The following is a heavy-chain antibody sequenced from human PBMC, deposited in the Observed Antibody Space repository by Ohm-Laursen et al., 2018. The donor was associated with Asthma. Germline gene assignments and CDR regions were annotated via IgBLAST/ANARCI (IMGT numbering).Heavy chain of an antibody. J-gene: IGHJ6*02. Sequence: SLRLSCAASGFTFSSYGMHWVRQAPGKGLEWVAVISYDGSNKYYADSVKGRFTISRDNSKNTLYLQMNSLRAEDTAVYYCAKDDRIAVAGTYYYYYYGMDVWGQGTTVTVSS. CDR3: AKDDRIAVAGTYYYYYYGMDV. D-gene: IGHD6-19*01. V-gene: IGHV3-30*18. CDR2: ISYDGSNK. CDR1: GFTFSSYG.